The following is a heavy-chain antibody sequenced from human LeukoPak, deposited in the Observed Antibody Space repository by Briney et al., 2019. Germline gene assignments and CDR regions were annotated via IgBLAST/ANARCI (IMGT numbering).Heavy chain of an antibody. Sequence: SQTLSLTCAISGDSVSSNRAAWNWIRQSPSRGLEWLGRTHYRSKWYNEYALSVKSRITINADTSQNQFSLQLNSVTPEDTAVYYCATQRITGMTGYDSWGQGTLVTVSS. CDR2: THYRSKWYN. CDR1: GDSVSSNRAA. D-gene: IGHD1-20*01. CDR3: ATQRITGMTGYDS. J-gene: IGHJ5*01. V-gene: IGHV6-1*01.